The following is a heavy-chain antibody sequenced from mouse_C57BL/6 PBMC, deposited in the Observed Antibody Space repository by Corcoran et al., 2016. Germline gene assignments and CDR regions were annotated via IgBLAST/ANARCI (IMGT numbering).Heavy chain of an antibody. CDR3: TSLNLLLRTGWFAY. Sequence: EVQLQQSGAELVRPGASVKLSCTASGFNIKDDYMHWVKQRPEQGLEWIGWIDPENGDTEYASKFQGKATITADTSSNTAYLQLSSLTSEDTAVYYCTSLNLLLRTGWFAYWGQGTLVTVSA. J-gene: IGHJ3*01. CDR2: IDPENGDT. CDR1: GFNIKDDY. V-gene: IGHV14-4*01. D-gene: IGHD1-1*01.